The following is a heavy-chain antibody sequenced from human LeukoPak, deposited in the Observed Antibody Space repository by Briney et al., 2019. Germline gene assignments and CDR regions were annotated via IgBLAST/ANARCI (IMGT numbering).Heavy chain of an antibody. CDR3: ATPSSLTGDYYGMDD. CDR1: GYTLTELS. J-gene: IGHJ6*02. V-gene: IGHV1-24*01. D-gene: IGHD1-14*01. Sequence: ASVKVSCKVSGYTLTELSMHWVRQAPGKGLEWMGGFDPEDGETIYAQKFQGRVIMTEDTSTDTAYMELSSLRSEDTAVYYCATPSSLTGDYYGMDDWGQGTTVTVSS. CDR2: FDPEDGET.